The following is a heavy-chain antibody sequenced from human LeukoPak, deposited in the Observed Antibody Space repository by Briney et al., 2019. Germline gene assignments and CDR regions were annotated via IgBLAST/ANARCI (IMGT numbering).Heavy chain of an antibody. CDR3: ARAADTAMVWYYFDY. CDR2: INPSGGST. J-gene: IGHJ4*02. V-gene: IGHV1-46*01. CDR1: GYTFTSYY. D-gene: IGHD5-18*01. Sequence: ASVKVSCKASGYTFTSYYMHWVRQAPGQGLEWMGIINPSGGSTSYAQKFQGRVTITRDTSASTAYMELSSLRSEDMAVYYCARAADTAMVWYYFDYWGQGTLVTVSS.